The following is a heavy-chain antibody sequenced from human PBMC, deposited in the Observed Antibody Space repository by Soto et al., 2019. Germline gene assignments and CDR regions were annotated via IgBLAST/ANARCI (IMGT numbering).Heavy chain of an antibody. Sequence: SETLSLTCTVCGVSISCSSYYWRWIRQPPGKGLEWIGSIYYSGSTYYNPSLKSRVTISVDTSKNQFSLKLSSVTAADTAVYYCGSGYCSGGSCYPDAFDIWGQGTMVTVS. J-gene: IGHJ3*02. D-gene: IGHD2-15*01. CDR3: GSGYCSGGSCYPDAFDI. CDR1: GVSISCSSYY. CDR2: IYYSGST. V-gene: IGHV4-39*01.